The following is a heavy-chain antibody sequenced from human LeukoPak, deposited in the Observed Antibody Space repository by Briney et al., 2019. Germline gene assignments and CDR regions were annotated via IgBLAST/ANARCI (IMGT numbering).Heavy chain of an antibody. Sequence: GGSLRLSCAASGFTFISYNMNWVRQAPGKGLEWVSSISSDTSYIYYADSVKGRFTISRDNAKNSLYLQMNSLRAEDTAVYYCARRSPNYHFDYWGQGTLVTVSS. CDR1: GFTFISYN. J-gene: IGHJ4*02. CDR3: ARRSPNYHFDY. D-gene: IGHD1-7*01. V-gene: IGHV3-21*01. CDR2: ISSDTSYI.